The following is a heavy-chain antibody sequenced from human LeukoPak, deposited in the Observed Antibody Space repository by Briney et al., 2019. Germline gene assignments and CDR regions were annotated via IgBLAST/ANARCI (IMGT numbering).Heavy chain of an antibody. CDR3: AKTPQDIVVVVGYYYYMDV. CDR2: ISGSGGST. CDR1: GFTFSSYA. Sequence: PGGSLRLSCAASGFTFSSYAMSWVRQAPGKGLEWVSAISGSGGSTCYADSVKGRFTISRDNSKNTLYLQMNSLRAEDTAVYYCAKTPQDIVVVVGYYYYMDVWGKGTTVTVSS. V-gene: IGHV3-23*01. D-gene: IGHD2-2*01. J-gene: IGHJ6*03.